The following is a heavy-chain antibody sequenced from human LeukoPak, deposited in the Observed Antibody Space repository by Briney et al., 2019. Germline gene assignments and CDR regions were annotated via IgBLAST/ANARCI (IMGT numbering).Heavy chain of an antibody. J-gene: IGHJ4*02. CDR1: GYNFGDHY. CDR2: IYPGDSEA. D-gene: IGHD1-26*01. Sequence: GDSLKISCKGSGYNFGDHYVAWVRQMPWKGLEWMGDIYPGDSEARYSPSFQGQVTISADKSIATAYLHWSSLKASDTAIYYCARSGDYFEYWGQGTLVTVSS. V-gene: IGHV5-51*01. CDR3: ARSGDYFEY.